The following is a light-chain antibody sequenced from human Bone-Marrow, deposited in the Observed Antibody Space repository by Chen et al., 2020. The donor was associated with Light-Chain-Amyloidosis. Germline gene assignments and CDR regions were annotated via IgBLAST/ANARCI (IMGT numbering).Light chain of an antibody. CDR1: SSNIGTNT. Sequence: QSVLTQPPSASGTPGQRVTISCSGSSSNIGTNTVNCYQQLPGTAPKLLISTNNKRPSGVPDRFSGSKSGTSASLAISGRQSEDEADYYCAAWDDSRKAWVFGGGTKLTVL. J-gene: IGLJ3*02. CDR2: TNN. V-gene: IGLV1-44*01. CDR3: AAWDDSRKAWV.